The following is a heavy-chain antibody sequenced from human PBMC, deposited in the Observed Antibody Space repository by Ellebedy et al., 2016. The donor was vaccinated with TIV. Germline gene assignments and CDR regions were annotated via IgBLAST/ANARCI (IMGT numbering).Heavy chain of an antibody. CDR2: IKKDGSER. CDR3: AKVQCPGRWSNCPLDV. D-gene: IGHD5-24*01. CDR1: GFSVSSND. J-gene: IGHJ6*02. V-gene: IGHV3-7*01. Sequence: GGSLRLSCAASGFSVSSNDMSWVRQAPGKGLEWLANIKKDGSERYYVNSVKGRFTISRDNAKNSVFLQMNSLRAEDTATYYCAKVQCPGRWSNCPLDVWGQGTTVTVSS.